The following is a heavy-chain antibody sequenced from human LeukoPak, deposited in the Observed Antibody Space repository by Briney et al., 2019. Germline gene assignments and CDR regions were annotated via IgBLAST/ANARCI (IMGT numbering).Heavy chain of an antibody. V-gene: IGHV3-23*01. Sequence: GGSLRLSCAASGFTFSSYAMSWVRQAAGKGLEWVSAISGMGGSTYYADSVKGRFTISRDNYKNTLYLKMNSLSAEDPAVYYCAKDLELELPLYFDYWGQGTMVTVSS. J-gene: IGHJ4*02. CDR2: ISGMGGST. D-gene: IGHD1-7*01. CDR1: GFTFSSYA. CDR3: AKDLELELPLYFDY.